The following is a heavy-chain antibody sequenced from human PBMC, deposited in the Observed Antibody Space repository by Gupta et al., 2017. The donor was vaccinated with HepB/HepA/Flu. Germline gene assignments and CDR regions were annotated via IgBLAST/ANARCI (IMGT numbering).Heavy chain of an antibody. V-gene: IGHV4-39*01. CDR3: ARQVAVIHWFDS. D-gene: IGHD3-22*01. J-gene: IGHJ5*01. CDR2: IFYTGTT. Sequence: QLQLQESGPGLVKPSGTLSLTCVVSGGSISSSSHYWGWIRQPPGKGLEWIGTIFYTGTTYYNPSLKSRGTISVDTSKNQFSLKLNSVTAADTAVYFCARQVAVIHWFDSWGQGKLVTVSS. CDR1: GGSISSSSHY.